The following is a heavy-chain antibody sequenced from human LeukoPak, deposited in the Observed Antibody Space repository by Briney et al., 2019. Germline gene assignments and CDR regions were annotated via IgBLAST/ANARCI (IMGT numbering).Heavy chain of an antibody. Sequence: SETLSLTCAVYGGSFSGYYWSWIRQPPKKGLEWIGEINHSESTNYNPSLKSRVTISVDTSKNQFSLKLRSVTAADTAVYYCARVGRVGATGFDYWGQGTLVTVSS. V-gene: IGHV4-34*01. CDR2: INHSEST. J-gene: IGHJ4*02. D-gene: IGHD1-26*01. CDR3: ARVGRVGATGFDY. CDR1: GGSFSGYY.